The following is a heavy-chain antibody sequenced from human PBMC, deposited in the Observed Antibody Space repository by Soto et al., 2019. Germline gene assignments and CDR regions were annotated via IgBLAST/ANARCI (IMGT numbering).Heavy chain of an antibody. Sequence: SETLSHTCAVHGGSFSDYYWSWIRQPPGKGLEWIGEINDSGRTNYNPSLKSRVTISVDTSKNQFSLKLTSMTAADTAVYYCARTGHLFDYWGQGISVTV. CDR2: INDSGRT. J-gene: IGHJ4*02. CDR3: ARTGHLFDY. CDR1: GGSFSDYY. V-gene: IGHV4-34*01.